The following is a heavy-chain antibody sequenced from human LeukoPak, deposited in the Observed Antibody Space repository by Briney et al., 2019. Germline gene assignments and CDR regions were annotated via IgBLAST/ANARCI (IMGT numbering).Heavy chain of an antibody. V-gene: IGHV1-46*01. Sequence: ASVKVSCKASEYTFTSYYMHWVRQAPGQGLEWMGIINPSGGSTSYAQKFQGSVTMTRDTSTSTVYMELSSLRSEDTAVYYCASALGYCSGGSCYSTPEFDYWGQGTLVTVSS. J-gene: IGHJ4*02. CDR1: EYTFTSYY. D-gene: IGHD2-15*01. CDR3: ASALGYCSGGSCYSTPEFDY. CDR2: INPSGGST.